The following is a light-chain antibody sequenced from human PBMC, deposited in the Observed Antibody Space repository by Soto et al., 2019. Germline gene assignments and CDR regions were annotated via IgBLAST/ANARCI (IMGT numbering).Light chain of an antibody. CDR1: QDIRND. CDR2: AVS. J-gene: IGKJ5*01. CDR3: LHDYNYPIT. V-gene: IGKV1-6*01. Sequence: AIQMTQSPSSLSASVGDRVTITCRASQDIRNDLGCFQQKPGKAPKLLIYAVSTLESGVPSRFSGSGSGTYFTLTISSLQPEDFATYFCLHDYNYPITFGQGTRLEIK.